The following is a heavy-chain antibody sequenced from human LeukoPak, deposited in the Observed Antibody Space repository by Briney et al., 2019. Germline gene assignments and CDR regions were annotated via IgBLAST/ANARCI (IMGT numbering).Heavy chain of an antibody. J-gene: IGHJ6*02. V-gene: IGHV3-23*01. D-gene: IGHD6-19*01. CDR2: ISGSGGST. CDR3: AKDIGPPYKQWPPSYYYYGMDV. Sequence: PGGSLRLSCAASGFTFSSYAMSWVRQAPGKGLEWVSAISGSGGSTYYADSVKGRFTISRDNSKNTLYLQMNSLRAEDTAVYYCAKDIGPPYKQWPPSYYYYGMDVWGQGTTVTVSS. CDR1: GFTFSSYA.